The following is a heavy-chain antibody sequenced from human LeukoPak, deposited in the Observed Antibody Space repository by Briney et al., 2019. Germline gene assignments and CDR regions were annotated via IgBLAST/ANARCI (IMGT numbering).Heavy chain of an antibody. D-gene: IGHD3-10*01. Sequence: SVRVSCKASGGTFSSYAISWVRQAPGQGLEWMGGIIPIFGTANYAQKFQGRVTITADESTSTAYMELSSLRSEDTAVYYCASRLTDYGSGSYYRAFDIWGQGTMVTVSS. CDR1: GGTFSSYA. J-gene: IGHJ3*02. V-gene: IGHV1-69*13. CDR3: ASRLTDYGSGSYYRAFDI. CDR2: IIPIFGTA.